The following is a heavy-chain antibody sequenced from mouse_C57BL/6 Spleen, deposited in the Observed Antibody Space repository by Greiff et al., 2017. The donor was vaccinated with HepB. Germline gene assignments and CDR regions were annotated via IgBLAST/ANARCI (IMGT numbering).Heavy chain of an antibody. CDR2: ISSGGDYI. J-gene: IGHJ4*01. Sequence: EVKVVESGEGLVKPGGSLKLSCAASGFTFSSYAMSWVRQTPGKRLEWVAYISSGGDYIYYADTVKGRCTISIDNARNTLYLQMSRLKSEDTAMYYGTMDLGSSGCGYYAMDYWGQGTSVTVAS. D-gene: IGHD3-2*02. V-gene: IGHV5-9-1*02. CDR3: TMDLGSSGCGYYAMDY. CDR1: GFTFSSYA.